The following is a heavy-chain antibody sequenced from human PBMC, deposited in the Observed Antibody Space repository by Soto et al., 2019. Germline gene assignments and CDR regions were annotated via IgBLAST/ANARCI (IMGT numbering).Heavy chain of an antibody. V-gene: IGHV1-18*04. CDR1: GYTFTSYG. CDR2: ISAYNGNT. Sequence: ASVKVSCKASGYTFTSYGISWVRQAPGQGLEWMGWISAYNGNTNYAQKLQGRVTMTTDTSTSTAYLELRSLRSDDTAVYYCARDPARTTRSTSCYTCYYYGMDVWCQGTTVTVSS. CDR3: ARDPARTTRSTSCYTCYYYGMDV. D-gene: IGHD2-2*02. J-gene: IGHJ6*02.